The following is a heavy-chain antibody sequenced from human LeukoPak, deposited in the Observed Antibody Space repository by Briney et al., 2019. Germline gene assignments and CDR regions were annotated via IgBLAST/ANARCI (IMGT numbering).Heavy chain of an antibody. CDR1: GFTFSSYW. J-gene: IGHJ6*02. CDR3: ARDRRDVSYYYGMDV. D-gene: IGHD5-24*01. Sequence: GGSLRLSCAASGFTFSSYWMSWVRQAPGKGLEWVAVIWYDGSNKYYADSVKGRFTISRDNSKNTLYLQMNSLRAEDTAVYYCARDRRDVSYYYGMDVWGQGTTVTVSS. CDR2: IWYDGSNK. V-gene: IGHV3-33*08.